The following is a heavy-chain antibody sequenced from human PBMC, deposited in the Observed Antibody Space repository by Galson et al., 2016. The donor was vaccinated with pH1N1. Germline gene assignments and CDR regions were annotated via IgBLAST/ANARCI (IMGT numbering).Heavy chain of an antibody. Sequence: QSGAEVKKAGESLKISCQASGYSFATDWNGWVRRTHGKGREWVGIIYPGDSGTKYSPFFQGQGTMSVDKSNSTAYLQWTSLKASDTAMYYCAGLSMDPPVEYYHMDVWGKGTTVTVSS. CDR1: GYSFATDW. CDR2: IYPGDSGT. V-gene: IGHV5-51*03. D-gene: IGHD2/OR15-2a*01. J-gene: IGHJ6*03. CDR3: AGLSMDPPVEYYHMDV.